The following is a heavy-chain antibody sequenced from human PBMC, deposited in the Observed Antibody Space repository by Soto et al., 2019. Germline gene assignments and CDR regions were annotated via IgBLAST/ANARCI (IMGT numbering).Heavy chain of an antibody. CDR2: IYHSGST. J-gene: IGHJ6*02. Sequence: QVQLQESGPGLVKPSETLSLTCAVSGASISNGHWWSWVRQPTGKGLECIGEIYHSGSTHYNPSLKSLVTSSVDNSKNQLALKVSSVTAADTAIYYCARSGSYNLDVWGQGTTVTVSS. CDR3: ARSGSYNLDV. V-gene: IGHV4-4*02. D-gene: IGHD1-1*01. CDR1: GASISNGHW.